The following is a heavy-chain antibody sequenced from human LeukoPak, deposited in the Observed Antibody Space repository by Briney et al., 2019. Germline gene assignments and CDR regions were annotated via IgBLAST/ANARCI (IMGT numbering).Heavy chain of an antibody. CDR1: GFTFSSYV. V-gene: IGHV3-23*01. J-gene: IGHJ4*02. CDR2: FSDSAST. CDR3: AKRLLASNNWYYFDY. Sequence: GGSLRLSCAASGFTFSSYVMSWVRQAPGKGLEWVSSFSDSASTYYADYVKSRFTIFRDNSKKTLYLHMNSMRADDATVYYCAKRLLASNNWYYFDYWGQGTLVTVSS. D-gene: IGHD1-1*01.